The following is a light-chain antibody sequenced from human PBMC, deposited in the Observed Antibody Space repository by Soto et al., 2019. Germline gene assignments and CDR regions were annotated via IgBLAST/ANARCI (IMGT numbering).Light chain of an antibody. CDR2: GAS. V-gene: IGKV1-12*01. Sequence: DIQMPQSPSSVSASVGDRVTITCRASQGLGVWLGWYQQKPGKPPKVLIYGASTLQGGVPSRFSGGGSGTEFTFTISSLQPEDFATYYCQQSYNIPPITVGQGTRLEIK. CDR3: QQSYNIPPIT. J-gene: IGKJ5*01. CDR1: QGLGVW.